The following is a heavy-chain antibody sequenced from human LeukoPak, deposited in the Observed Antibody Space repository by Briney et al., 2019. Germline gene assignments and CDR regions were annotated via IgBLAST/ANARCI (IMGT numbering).Heavy chain of an antibody. Sequence: GGSLRLSSAASGFTFSYYSINWVRQAPGKGPEWVSSISGSSSYIYYADSVKGRFTISRDNAENSLYLQMNSLRAEDTAVYYCARDQDSSSWYDQDYYYGMDVWGQGTTVIVSS. CDR3: ARDQDSSSWYDQDYYYGMDV. D-gene: IGHD6-13*01. CDR2: ISGSSSYI. V-gene: IGHV3-21*01. CDR1: GFTFSYYS. J-gene: IGHJ6*02.